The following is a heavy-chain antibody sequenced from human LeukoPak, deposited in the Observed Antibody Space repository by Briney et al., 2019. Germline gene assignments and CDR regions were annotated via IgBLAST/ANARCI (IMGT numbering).Heavy chain of an antibody. J-gene: IGHJ4*02. Sequence: GGSLRLSCAASGFTFSSFAMSWVRQAPGQGLEWVSAISDNSGNTYYADSVKGCFTISRDNSENTLYLQMNSRRAEDTALYYCSNGRTSSGTLQHDYWGQGTLVTVSS. CDR3: SNGRTSSGTLQHDY. D-gene: IGHD6-19*01. V-gene: IGHV3-23*01. CDR2: ISDNSGNT. CDR1: GFTFSSFA.